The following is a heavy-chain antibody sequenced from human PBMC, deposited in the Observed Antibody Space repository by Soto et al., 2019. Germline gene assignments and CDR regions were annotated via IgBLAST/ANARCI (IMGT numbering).Heavy chain of an antibody. V-gene: IGHV4-34*01. J-gene: IGHJ5*02. CDR2: INHSGST. CDR3: ARGGLRFLEWSRRLNWFDP. Sequence: QVQLQQWGAGLLKPSETLSLTCAVYGGSFSGSYWSWIRQPPGKRLEWIGEINHSGSTNYNPSLKGRVTISVNTPKHQFSLKLCSVTAAVTAVYYCARGGLRFLEWSRRLNWFDPWGQGTLVTVSS. CDR1: GGSFSGSY. D-gene: IGHD3-3*01.